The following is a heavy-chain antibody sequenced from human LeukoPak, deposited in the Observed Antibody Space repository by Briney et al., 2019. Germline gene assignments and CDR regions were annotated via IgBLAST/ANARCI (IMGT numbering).Heavy chain of an antibody. J-gene: IGHJ2*01. Sequence: HGESLKISCKGSGYSFTSYWISWVRQMPGKGLEWMGRIDPSDSYTNYSPSFQGHVTISTDKSINTAYLQWSSLKASDTAMYYCARGGYGDYGGYFDLWGRGTLVTVSS. CDR1: GYSFTSYW. V-gene: IGHV5-10-1*01. CDR2: IDPSDSYT. D-gene: IGHD4-17*01. CDR3: ARGGYGDYGGYFDL.